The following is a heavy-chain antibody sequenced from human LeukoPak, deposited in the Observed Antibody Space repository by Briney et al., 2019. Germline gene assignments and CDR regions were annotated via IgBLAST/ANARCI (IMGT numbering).Heavy chain of an antibody. CDR2: TSYDGSKK. J-gene: IGHJ6*03. CDR3: ARVDSSDWNAYFYYLDV. V-gene: IGHV3-30*04. Sequence: PGGSLRLSCAASGFTFSNYAFHWVRQAPGKGLEWVALTSYDGSKKYYADSVKGRFTLSRDNSKNTLSLQMNSLRAEDTAVYYCARVDSSDWNAYFYYLDVWGKGTTVTVS. D-gene: IGHD6-19*01. CDR1: GFTFSNYA.